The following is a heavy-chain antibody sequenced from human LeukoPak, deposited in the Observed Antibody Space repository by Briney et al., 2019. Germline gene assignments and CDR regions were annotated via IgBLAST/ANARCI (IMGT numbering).Heavy chain of an antibody. Sequence: GESLRLSCTASGFTFSGAWMTWVRQAPGKGLEWVANIREDGTEKNYVDSVKGRFTISRDNAKNSLFLQMSNLRDDDTAIYYCARHVGISFWGRGTLVTVSS. CDR2: IREDGTEK. D-gene: IGHD7-27*01. V-gene: IGHV3-7*01. CDR3: ARHVGISF. CDR1: GFTFSGAW. J-gene: IGHJ4*02.